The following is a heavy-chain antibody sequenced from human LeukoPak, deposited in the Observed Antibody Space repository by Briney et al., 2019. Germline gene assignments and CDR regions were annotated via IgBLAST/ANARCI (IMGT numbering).Heavy chain of an antibody. V-gene: IGHV3-30*03. CDR1: GFTFSNYG. CDR3: AREPPGGGFDY. J-gene: IGHJ4*02. D-gene: IGHD3-16*01. CDR2: ISYDGSNI. Sequence: SLRLSCAASGFTFSNYGMHWVRQAPGKGLEWVAVISYDGSNIYYGDSVKGRFTISRDNSKNTLYLQMNSLKVEDTAVYYCAREPPGGGFDYWGQGTLVTVSS.